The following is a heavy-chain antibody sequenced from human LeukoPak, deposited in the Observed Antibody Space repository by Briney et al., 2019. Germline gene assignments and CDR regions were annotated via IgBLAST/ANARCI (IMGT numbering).Heavy chain of an antibody. J-gene: IGHJ4*02. V-gene: IGHV1-46*01. CDR1: GYTFTSYY. Sequence: ASVKVSCKASGYTFTSYYMHWVRQAPGQGLEWMGIINPSGGSTSYAQKFQGRVTMTRDTSTSTVYMELSSLRSEDKAVYYCARVHKRGYSYGLDFDYWGQGTLVTVSS. CDR2: INPSGGST. CDR3: ARVHKRGYSYGLDFDY. D-gene: IGHD5-18*01.